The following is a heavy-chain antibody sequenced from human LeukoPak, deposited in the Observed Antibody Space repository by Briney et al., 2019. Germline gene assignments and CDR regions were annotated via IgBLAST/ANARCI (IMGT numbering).Heavy chain of an antibody. CDR3: AREPTYYYDSSGYYSAFDI. CDR2: ISSSSSYI. CDR1: GFTFSSYS. V-gene: IGHV3-21*01. Sequence: GGSLRLSCAVSGFTFSSYSMNWVRQAPGKGLEWVSSISSSSSYIYYADSVKGRFTISRDNAKNSLYLQMNSLRAEDTSVYYCAREPTYYYDSSGYYSAFDIWGQGTMVTVSS. D-gene: IGHD3-22*01. J-gene: IGHJ3*02.